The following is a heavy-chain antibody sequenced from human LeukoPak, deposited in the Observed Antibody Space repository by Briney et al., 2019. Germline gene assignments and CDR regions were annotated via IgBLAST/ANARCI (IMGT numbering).Heavy chain of an antibody. CDR1: GFTFSSYS. CDR3: ARDTREPGYSSGWYWFDH. Sequence: GGSLRLSCAASGFTFSSYSMNWVRQAPGKGLEWVSSISSSSSYIYYADSVKGRFTISRDNAKNSLYLQMNSLRAEDTAVYYCARDTREPGYSSGWYWFDHWGQGTLVTVSS. CDR2: ISSSSSYI. D-gene: IGHD6-19*01. V-gene: IGHV3-21*01. J-gene: IGHJ5*02.